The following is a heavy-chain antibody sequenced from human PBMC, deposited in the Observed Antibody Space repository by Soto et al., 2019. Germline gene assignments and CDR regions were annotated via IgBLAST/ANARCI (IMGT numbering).Heavy chain of an antibody. CDR1: GYTFTGYY. J-gene: IGHJ4*02. CDR2: INPNSGGT. Sequence: ASVKVSCKASGYTFTGYYMHWVRQAPGQGLEWMGWINPNSGGTNYAQKFQGWVTMTRDTSISTAYMGLSRLRSDDTAVYYCARAPGSSWDHFDYWGQGTLVTVSS. CDR3: ARAPGSSWDHFDY. D-gene: IGHD6-13*01. V-gene: IGHV1-2*04.